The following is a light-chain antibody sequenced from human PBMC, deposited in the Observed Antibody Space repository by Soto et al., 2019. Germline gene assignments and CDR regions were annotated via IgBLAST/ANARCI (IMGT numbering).Light chain of an antibody. Sequence: QSALAQPASVSGSPGQSITISCTGTSSDVGGYNYVSWYQQHPGKAPKLMIYEVSNRPSGVSNRFSGSKSGNTASLTISGLQAEDEADYYCRSYTSSSTGVFGTGTXVT. CDR1: SSDVGGYNY. CDR3: RSYTSSSTGV. J-gene: IGLJ1*01. V-gene: IGLV2-14*01. CDR2: EVS.